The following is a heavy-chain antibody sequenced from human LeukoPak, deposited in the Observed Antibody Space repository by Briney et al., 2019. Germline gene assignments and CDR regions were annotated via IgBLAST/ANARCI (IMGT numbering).Heavy chain of an antibody. D-gene: IGHD6-19*01. CDR1: GFTFSTYA. CDR3: AKRDNSGWYSLDY. J-gene: IGHJ4*02. CDR2: ISASGFST. V-gene: IGHV3-23*01. Sequence: PGGSLRLSCAASGFTFSTYAMSWDRQAPGKGLEWVSSISASGFSTYYADSVKGRFTLSRDNSKNTLYLQMNSLSAEDTAMYFCAKRDNSGWYSLDYWGQGTLVTVSS.